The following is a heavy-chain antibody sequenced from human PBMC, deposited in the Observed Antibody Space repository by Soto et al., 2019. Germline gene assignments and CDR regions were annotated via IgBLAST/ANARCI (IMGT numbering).Heavy chain of an antibody. CDR3: ARVRMSIAAALNYFDY. V-gene: IGHV1-69*01. CDR2: IIPIFGTA. CDR1: GGTFSSYA. J-gene: IGHJ4*02. D-gene: IGHD6-13*01. Sequence: QVQLVQSGAEVKKPGSSVKVSSKASGGTFSSYAISWVRQAPGQGLEWMGGIIPIFGTANYAQKFQGRVTITADESTSTAYMELSSLRSEDTAVYYCARVRMSIAAALNYFDYWGQGTLVTVSS.